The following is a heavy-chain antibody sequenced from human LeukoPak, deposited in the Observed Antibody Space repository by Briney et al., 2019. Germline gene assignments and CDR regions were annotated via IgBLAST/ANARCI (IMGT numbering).Heavy chain of an antibody. D-gene: IGHD6-19*01. CDR1: GYSFTNYW. V-gene: IGHV5-10-1*01. CDR2: IDPSDSYT. Sequence: GESLKISCKGSGYSFTNYWISWVGQMPGTGLEWMGRIDPSDSYTTYSPSFQGHVTISADKSISTAYLQWTSLKASDTAMYYCARRAEPSSGWHVIAYWGQGTLVTVSS. CDR3: ARRAEPSSGWHVIAY. J-gene: IGHJ4*02.